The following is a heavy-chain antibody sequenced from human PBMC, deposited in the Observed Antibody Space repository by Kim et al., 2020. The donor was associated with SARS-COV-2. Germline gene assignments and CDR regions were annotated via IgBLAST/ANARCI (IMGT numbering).Heavy chain of an antibody. Sequence: SQTLSLTCAISGDSVSSNSAAWNWIRQSPSRGLEWLGRTYYRSKWYNDYAVSVKSRITINPDTSKNQFSLQLNSVTPEDTAVYYCARDPARYCSGGSCYSYYFDYWGQGTLVTVSS. D-gene: IGHD2-15*01. CDR1: GDSVSSNSAA. J-gene: IGHJ4*02. V-gene: IGHV6-1*01. CDR3: ARDPARYCSGGSCYSYYFDY. CDR2: TYYRSKWYN.